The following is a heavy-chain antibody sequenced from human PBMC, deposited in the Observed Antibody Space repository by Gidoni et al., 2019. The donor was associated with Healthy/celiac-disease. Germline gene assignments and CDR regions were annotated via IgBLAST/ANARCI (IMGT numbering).Heavy chain of an antibody. Sequence: EVQLVESGGGLVQPGGSLRLSCSASGFTFSRYAMHWVRQAPGKGLEYVSAISSNGGSTYYADSVKGRFTISRDNSKNTLYLQMSSLRAEDTAVYYCVNSLGRPHRGMYYFDYWGQGTLVTVSS. CDR3: VNSLGRPHRGMYYFDY. J-gene: IGHJ4*02. V-gene: IGHV3-64D*06. D-gene: IGHD1-26*01. CDR1: GFTFSRYA. CDR2: ISSNGGST.